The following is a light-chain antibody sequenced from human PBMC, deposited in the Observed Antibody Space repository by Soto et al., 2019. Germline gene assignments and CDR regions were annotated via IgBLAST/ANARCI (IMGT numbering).Light chain of an antibody. CDR2: AAY. CDR3: QQSYSTPRT. Sequence: DIQMTQSPSSLSASVGDRVTITCRASQRISTHLNWYQQKPGKAPNLLIYAAYNLQSGLPSRFSGSGSGTDFTLTISSLQPEDFATYYCQQSYSTPRTFGQVTKVEIK. CDR1: QRISTH. V-gene: IGKV1-39*01. J-gene: IGKJ1*01.